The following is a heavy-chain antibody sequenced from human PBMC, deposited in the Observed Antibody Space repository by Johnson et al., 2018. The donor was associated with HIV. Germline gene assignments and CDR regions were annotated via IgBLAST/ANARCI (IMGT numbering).Heavy chain of an antibody. CDR2: IWYDGSNK. Sequence: QVQLVESGGGVVQPGRSLRLSCAASGFTFSSYGMHWVRQAPGKGLEWVAVIWYDGSNKYYADSVKGRFTISRDHSKNTMYLQMNSRRAEDTAVYYCAKQGGSRLHLWVDAFDIWGQGTMVTVSS. D-gene: IGHD3-10*01. V-gene: IGHV3-33*06. CDR3: AKQGGSRLHLWVDAFDI. J-gene: IGHJ3*02. CDR1: GFTFSSYG.